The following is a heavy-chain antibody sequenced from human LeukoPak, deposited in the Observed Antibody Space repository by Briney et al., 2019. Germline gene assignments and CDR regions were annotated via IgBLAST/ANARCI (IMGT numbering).Heavy chain of an antibody. J-gene: IGHJ4*02. Sequence: PSETLSLTCTVSGYSISSGYYWGWIRQPPGKGLEWIGSIYHSGSTYYNPSLKSRVTISVDTSKNQFSLNLSSVTAADTAVYYCARSGYSGSDFNYWGQGTLVTVSS. V-gene: IGHV4-38-2*02. CDR1: GYSISSGYY. D-gene: IGHD5-12*01. CDR3: ARSGYSGSDFNY. CDR2: IYHSGST.